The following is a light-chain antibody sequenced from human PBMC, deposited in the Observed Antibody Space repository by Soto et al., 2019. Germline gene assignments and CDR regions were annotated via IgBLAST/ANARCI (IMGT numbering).Light chain of an antibody. J-gene: IGLJ3*02. CDR3: AAWDDSLSGPGV. V-gene: IGLV1-47*01. CDR2: RNN. CDR1: SSNIGSNY. Sequence: QAVVTQPPSASGTPRQRVTISCSGSSSNIGSNYVYWYQQLPGTAPKLLIYRNNQRHSGVPDRFSGSKSGTSASLAISGLRSEDEADYYCAAWDDSLSGPGVFGGGTKLTVL.